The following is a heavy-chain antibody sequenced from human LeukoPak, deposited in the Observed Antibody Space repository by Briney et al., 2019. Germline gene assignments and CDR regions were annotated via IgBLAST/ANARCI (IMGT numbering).Heavy chain of an antibody. CDR3: TTDPPPYDSSGYHGLRY. CDR1: GFTFSNAW. CDR2: IKSKTDGGTT. D-gene: IGHD3-22*01. V-gene: IGHV3-15*01. Sequence: GGSLRLSCAASGFTFSNAWMSWVRQAPGKGLEWVGRIKSKTDGGTTDYAAPVKGRFTISRDDSKNTLYLQMNSLKTEDTAVYYCTTDPPPYDSSGYHGLRYWGQGTLVTVSS. J-gene: IGHJ4*02.